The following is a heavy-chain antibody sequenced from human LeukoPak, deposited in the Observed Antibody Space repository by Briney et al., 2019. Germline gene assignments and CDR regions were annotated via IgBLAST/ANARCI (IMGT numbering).Heavy chain of an antibody. D-gene: IGHD1-14*01. V-gene: IGHV3-30*02. Sequence: GGSLRLSCAASGFTFSSYGMHWVRQAPGKGLEWVAFIRYDGSNKYYADSVKGRFTISRDNSKNTLYLQMSSLRAEDTAVYYCAKDQGSVYDVSHDYWGQGTLVTVSS. CDR3: AKDQGSVYDVSHDY. CDR1: GFTFSSYG. J-gene: IGHJ4*02. CDR2: IRYDGSNK.